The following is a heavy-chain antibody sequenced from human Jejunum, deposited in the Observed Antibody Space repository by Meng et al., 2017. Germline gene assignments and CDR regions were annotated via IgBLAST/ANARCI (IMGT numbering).Heavy chain of an antibody. J-gene: IGHJ5*01. CDR3: EHRREGRKARYYFES. CDR1: GFSLTTAEVA. V-gene: IGHV2-5*02. D-gene: IGHD3-10*01. CDR2: IYWDSDQ. Sequence: SGPTLVKLTHTLTLTRTVPGFSLTTAEVAVGWIRQPPGKAPEWLAPIYWDSDQRHSPSLKTRLTSAKDTTKNQVNITKTNMDPVNTDTYFCEHRREGRKARYYFESWGQGTLVTVSS.